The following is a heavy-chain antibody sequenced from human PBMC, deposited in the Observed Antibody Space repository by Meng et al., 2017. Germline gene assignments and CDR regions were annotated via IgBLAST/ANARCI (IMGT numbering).Heavy chain of an antibody. Sequence: QVQFVQSGAEVKSPGASVRVSCEAYGYTFTDHYLHWVRQAPGQGPEWMGRIHPKSGDTDYAQKFRGKVTMTRDTSIRTAYMELIRLISDDTAVYYCKRGGDYGDYLDWWGQGTLVTVSS. CDR3: KRGGDYGDYLDW. J-gene: IGHJ4*02. V-gene: IGHV1-2*06. CDR1: GYTFTDHY. CDR2: IHPKSGDT. D-gene: IGHD4-17*01.